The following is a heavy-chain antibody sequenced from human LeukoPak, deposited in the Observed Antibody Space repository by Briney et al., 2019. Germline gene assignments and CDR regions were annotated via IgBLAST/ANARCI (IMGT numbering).Heavy chain of an antibody. D-gene: IGHD2-15*01. J-gene: IGHJ4*02. Sequence: KPGGSLRLSCAASGFTFSSYSMNWVRQAPGKGLGWVSSISSSSSYIYYADSVKGRFTISRDNAKNSLYLQMNSLRAEDTAVYYCARVGCSGGSCYQRRYYFDYWGQGTLVTVSS. V-gene: IGHV3-21*01. CDR1: GFTFSSYS. CDR3: ARVGCSGGSCYQRRYYFDY. CDR2: ISSSSSYI.